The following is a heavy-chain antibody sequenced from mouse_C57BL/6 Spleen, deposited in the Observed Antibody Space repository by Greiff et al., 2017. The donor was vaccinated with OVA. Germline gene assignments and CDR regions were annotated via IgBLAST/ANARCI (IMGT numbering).Heavy chain of an antibody. D-gene: IGHD2-4*01. V-gene: IGHV1-72*01. J-gene: IGHJ2*01. CDR1: GYTFTSYW. CDR2: IDPNSGGT. CDR3: ARRYYDYDGRRDYFDY. Sequence: QVQLKQPGAELVKPGASVKLSCKASGYTFTSYWMHWVKQRPGRGLEWIGRIDPNSGGTKYNEKFKSKATLTVDKPSSTAYMQLSSLTSEDSAVYYCARRYYDYDGRRDYFDYWGQGTTLTVSS.